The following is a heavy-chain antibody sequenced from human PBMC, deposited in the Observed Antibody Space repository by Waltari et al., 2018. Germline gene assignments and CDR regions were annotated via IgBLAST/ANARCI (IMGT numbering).Heavy chain of an antibody. J-gene: IGHJ4*02. V-gene: IGHV3-7*01. CDR2: MKEDGTQK. CDR3: ARDWNWGFDY. D-gene: IGHD7-27*01. CDR1: GSRFSNNW. Sequence: EVQLVESGGGLVQPGGSLRLSCAASGSRFSNNWMGWVRQAPGKGLEWVANMKEDGTQKYYVDSVRGRFTISRDNTKNTLYLQMNSLRVEDTAVYYCARDWNWGFDYWGQGTLVTVSS.